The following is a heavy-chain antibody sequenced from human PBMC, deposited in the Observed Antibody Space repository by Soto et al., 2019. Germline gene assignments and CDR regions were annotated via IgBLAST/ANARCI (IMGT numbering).Heavy chain of an antibody. J-gene: IGHJ5*02. D-gene: IGHD3-9*01. CDR3: ARENDFLRWQGLQPSVRQKTREAVNYDIVTGPKNWFDP. V-gene: IGHV1-2*02. CDR1: GYTFTGYY. CDR2: INPNSGGT. Sequence: GESLKISCKASGYTFTGYYMHWVRQAPGQGLEWMGWINPNSGGTNYAQKFQGRVTMTRDTSISTAYRELSRLRSDDTGVYSCARENDFLRWQGLQPSVRQKTREAVNYDIVTGPKNWFDPWGQGTLVTVSS.